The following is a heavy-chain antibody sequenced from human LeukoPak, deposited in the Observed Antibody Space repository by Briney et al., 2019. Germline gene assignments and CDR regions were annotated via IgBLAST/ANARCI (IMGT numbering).Heavy chain of an antibody. CDR2: IIPIFGTA. J-gene: IGHJ6*02. CDR1: GGTFSSYA. CDR3: ARRRGRQSGRYGMDV. Sequence: SVKVSCKASGGTFSSYAISWVRQAPGQGLEWMGGIIPIFGTANYAQKFQGRVTITADESTSTAYMELSSLRSEDTAVYYCARRRGRQSGRYGMDVWGQGTTVTVSS. V-gene: IGHV1-69*13. D-gene: IGHD3-10*01.